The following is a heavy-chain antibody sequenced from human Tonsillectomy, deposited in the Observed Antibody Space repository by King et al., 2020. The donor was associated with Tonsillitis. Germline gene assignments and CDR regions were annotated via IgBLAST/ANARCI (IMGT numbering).Heavy chain of an antibody. J-gene: IGHJ3*02. V-gene: IGHV1-18*04. CDR1: GYTFTSYG. CDR3: ARDRAIAVVVAAVSDAFDI. D-gene: IGHD2-15*01. Sequence: VQLVESGGEVKKPGASVKVSCKASGYTFTSYGISWVRQAPGQGLEWMGWISTFNGNTNYAEKLQDTVTMTTDTPTSTAYMELRSLRSDDTAVYYGARDRAIAVVVAAVSDAFDIWGQGTMVTVSS. CDR2: ISTFNGNT.